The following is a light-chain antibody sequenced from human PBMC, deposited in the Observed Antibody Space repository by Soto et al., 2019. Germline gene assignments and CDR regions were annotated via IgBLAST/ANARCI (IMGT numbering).Light chain of an antibody. J-gene: IGLJ1*01. CDR1: SSDVGGHNY. CDR2: DVS. CDR3: SSYTSSSTYV. Sequence: QSALTQPASVSGSPGQSITISCTGTSSDVGGHNYVSWYQQLPGKAPKLIIYDVSNRPSGVSNRFSGSKSGNTASLTISGLQAEDEGDYYCSSYTSSSTYVFGTGTKLTVL. V-gene: IGLV2-14*01.